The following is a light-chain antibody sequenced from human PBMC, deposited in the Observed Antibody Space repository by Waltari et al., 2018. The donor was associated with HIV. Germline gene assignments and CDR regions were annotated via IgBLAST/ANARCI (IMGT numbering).Light chain of an antibody. V-gene: IGKV1-5*03. Sequence: DIQVAQSPSTLAASVGDRVTLTCRTSQSVGTYLAWYQRQPGKAPKLLIYQASSLQTGVPSRCSASGSGTYFTLTITSLQPDDFATYYCQQYHTYLTFGQGTGLE. J-gene: IGKJ2*01. CDR1: QSVGTY. CDR2: QAS. CDR3: QQYHTYLT.